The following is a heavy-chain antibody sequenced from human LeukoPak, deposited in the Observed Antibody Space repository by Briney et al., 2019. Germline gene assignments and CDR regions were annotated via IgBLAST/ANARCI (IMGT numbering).Heavy chain of an antibody. CDR3: AREGYGDYVHNY. D-gene: IGHD4-17*01. CDR1: GYTFTSYY. J-gene: IGHJ4*02. V-gene: IGHV1-2*02. Sequence: GASVKVSCKASGYTFTSYYMHWVRQAPGQGLEWMGIINPNSGGTNYAQKFQGRVTMTRDTSISAAYMELSRLRSDDTAVYYCAREGYGDYVHNYWGQGTLVTVSS. CDR2: INPNSGGT.